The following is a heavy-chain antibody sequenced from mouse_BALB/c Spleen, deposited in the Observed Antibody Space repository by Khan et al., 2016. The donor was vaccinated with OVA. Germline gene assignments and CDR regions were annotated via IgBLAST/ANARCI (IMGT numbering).Heavy chain of an antibody. V-gene: IGHV6-6*02. CDR1: GFTFSNYW. J-gene: IGHJ2*01. CDR2: IRLKSDDYVT. CDR3: WILL. Sequence: EVKLEGSGGGLVQPGGSMKLSCGASGFTFSNYWMNWVRQSPEKGLEWVAEIRLKSDDYVTHYAESVKGRFTIARDEPKRSVYLQMNNLSAADTGIYYCWILLWGQGTTLTVSS.